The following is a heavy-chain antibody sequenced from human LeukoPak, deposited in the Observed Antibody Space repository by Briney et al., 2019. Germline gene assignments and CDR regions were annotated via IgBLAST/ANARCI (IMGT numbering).Heavy chain of an antibody. Sequence: SETLSLTCTVSGYSISSTYYWGWIRQPPGKGLEWIGYIYYSGSTNYNPSLKSRVTISVDTSKNQFSLKLSSVTAADTAVYYCARSVEGYCRGGSCYSYSYYMDVWGKGTTVTVSS. CDR1: GYSISSTYY. CDR2: IYYSGST. D-gene: IGHD2-15*01. V-gene: IGHV4-61*01. CDR3: ARSVEGYCRGGSCYSYSYYMDV. J-gene: IGHJ6*03.